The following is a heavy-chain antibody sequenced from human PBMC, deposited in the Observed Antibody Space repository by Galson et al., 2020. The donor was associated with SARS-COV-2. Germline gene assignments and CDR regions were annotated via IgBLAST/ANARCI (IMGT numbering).Heavy chain of an antibody. CDR2: INTGNARP. J-gene: IGHJ4*02. Sequence: GESLKISCKASGYTFSAYGINWVRQAPGQGLEWLGWINTGNARPTYAQAFTGHFVFSMDLSVDTAYLHISGLTNDDNAIYFCARQDQRYDRGYFDSWGQGSLVTVSS. CDR3: ARQDQRYDRGYFDS. D-gene: IGHD3-22*01. V-gene: IGHV7-4-1*02. CDR1: GYTFSAYG.